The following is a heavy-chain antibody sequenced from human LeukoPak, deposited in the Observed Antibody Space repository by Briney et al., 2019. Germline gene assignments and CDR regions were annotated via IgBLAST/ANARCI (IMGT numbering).Heavy chain of an antibody. CDR1: RFTFSSYA. J-gene: IGHJ6*01. CDR3: ATSYYYESSAYSRTLYQYGMDV. V-gene: IGHV3-23*01. CDR2: IRRSGGST. D-gene: IGHD3-22*01. Sequence: PGGSLRLSCAASRFTFSSYAMSWVRQAPGKGLEWVSAIRRSGGSTYYADSVKGRFTISRDNSKNTLFLQMNSLRAEDTALYYCATSYYYESSAYSRTLYQYGMDVWGQGTTVTVSS.